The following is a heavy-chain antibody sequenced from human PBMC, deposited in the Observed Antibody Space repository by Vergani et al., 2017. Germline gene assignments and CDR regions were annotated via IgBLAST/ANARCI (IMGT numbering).Heavy chain of an antibody. CDR3: ARDKGYTYAKEGAFDI. CDR1: GGSISSGDYY. Sequence: QVQLRESGPGLVKPSQTLFLTCAVSGGSISSGDYYWSWIRQSPGKGLEWIANIYYTGTPYYDPSLQSRVTISIDTSKNLFYLNMSSVTAADTAVYYCARDKGYTYAKEGAFDIWGQGTMVIVTS. V-gene: IGHV4-30-4*08. CDR2: IYYTGTP. D-gene: IGHD5-18*01. J-gene: IGHJ3*02.